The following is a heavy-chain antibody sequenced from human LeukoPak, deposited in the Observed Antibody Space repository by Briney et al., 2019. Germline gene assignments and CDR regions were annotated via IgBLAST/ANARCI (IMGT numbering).Heavy chain of an antibody. D-gene: IGHD2-15*01. V-gene: IGHV3-74*03. Sequence: GGSLRLSCAASGFTLSNHWMHWVRQAPGKGLVWVSRISGDEIWTTYADSVKGRFIISRDNAKDTLYLQMNTLRTEDTAVYYCARDLLLYPSGGFDWGQGTLVTVSS. CDR1: GFTLSNHW. J-gene: IGHJ4*02. CDR2: ISGDEIWT. CDR3: ARDLLLYPSGGFD.